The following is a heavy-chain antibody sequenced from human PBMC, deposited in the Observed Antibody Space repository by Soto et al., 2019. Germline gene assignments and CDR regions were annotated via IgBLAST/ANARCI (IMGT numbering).Heavy chain of an antibody. CDR2: INHSGST. J-gene: IGHJ4*02. V-gene: IGHV4-34*01. Sequence: PSETLSLTCAVYGGSFSGYYWSWIRQPPGKGLEWIGEINHSGSTNYNPSLKSRVTISVDKSKNHFSLKLSSVTAADTAVYYCARSEATGLDYWGQGTLVTVSS. CDR1: GGSFSGYY. CDR3: ARSEATGLDY. D-gene: IGHD1-26*01.